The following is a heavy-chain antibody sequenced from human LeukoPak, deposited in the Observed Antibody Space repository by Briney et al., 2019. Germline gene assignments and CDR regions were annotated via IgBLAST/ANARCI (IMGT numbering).Heavy chain of an antibody. V-gene: IGHV4-38-2*02. CDR2: IYYSGST. CDR3: AAEMGNYYYDSSGYLHY. D-gene: IGHD3-22*01. Sequence: PSETLSLTCTVSGYSISSGYYWGWIRQPPGKGLEWIGSIYYSGSTYYNPSLKSRVTISVDTSKNQFSLKLSSVTAADTAVYYCAAEMGNYYYDSSGYLHYWGQGILVTVSS. CDR1: GYSISSGYY. J-gene: IGHJ4*02.